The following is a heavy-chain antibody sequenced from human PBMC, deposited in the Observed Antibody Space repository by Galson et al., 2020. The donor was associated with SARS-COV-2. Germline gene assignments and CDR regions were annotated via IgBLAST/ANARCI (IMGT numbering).Heavy chain of an antibody. D-gene: IGHD4-17*01. V-gene: IGHV3-48*03. CDR2: ISSSGSTI. CDR1: GFTFSSYE. J-gene: IGHJ4*02. CDR3: ARDRSWPTVTLLLEY. Sequence: GGSLRLSCEASGFTFSSYEMNWVRQAPGKGLEWVSYISSSGSTIYYADSVKGRFTISRDNAKNSLYLQMNSLRAEDTAVYYCARDRSWPTVTLLLEYWGQGTLVTVSS.